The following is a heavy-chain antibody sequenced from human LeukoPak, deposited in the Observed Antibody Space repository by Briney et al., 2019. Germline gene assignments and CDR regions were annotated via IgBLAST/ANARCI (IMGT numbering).Heavy chain of an antibody. D-gene: IGHD2-15*01. V-gene: IGHV5-51*01. Sequence: PGESLKISCKGSGYSFTSYWIGWVRQMPGKGLEWMGIIYPGDSDTRYSPSFQGQVTISADKSINTAYLQWSSLRASDTAMYNCASRYCSGGTCYLNWGQGTLVTVSS. J-gene: IGHJ4*02. CDR1: GYSFTSYW. CDR3: ASRYCSGGTCYLN. CDR2: IYPGDSDT.